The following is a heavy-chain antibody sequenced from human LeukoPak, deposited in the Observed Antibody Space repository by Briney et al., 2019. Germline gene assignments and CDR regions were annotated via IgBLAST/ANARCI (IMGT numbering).Heavy chain of an antibody. Sequence: GGSLRLSCAASGFTFSSYSMNWVRQAPGKGLEWVSSISSSSSYIYYADSVKGRLTISRDNAKNSLYLQMNSLRAEDTAVYYCTRGDQTIAARPHYYFDYWGQGTLVTVSS. D-gene: IGHD6-6*01. J-gene: IGHJ4*02. CDR3: TRGDQTIAARPHYYFDY. V-gene: IGHV3-21*01. CDR2: ISSSSSYI. CDR1: GFTFSSYS.